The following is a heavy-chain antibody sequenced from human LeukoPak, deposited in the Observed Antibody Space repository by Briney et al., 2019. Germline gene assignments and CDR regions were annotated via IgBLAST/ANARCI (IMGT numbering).Heavy chain of an antibody. Sequence: GGSLRLSCAASGFTFSNYEMNWVRQAPGKGLEWGSYISSSGSTTYYADSVKGRFTISRDNAKNSLYLQMNSLRAEDTAVYYCARGYCSGGSCYFDYWGQGTLVTVSS. CDR3: ARGYCSGGSCYFDY. J-gene: IGHJ4*02. V-gene: IGHV3-48*03. D-gene: IGHD2-15*01. CDR1: GFTFSNYE. CDR2: ISSSGSTT.